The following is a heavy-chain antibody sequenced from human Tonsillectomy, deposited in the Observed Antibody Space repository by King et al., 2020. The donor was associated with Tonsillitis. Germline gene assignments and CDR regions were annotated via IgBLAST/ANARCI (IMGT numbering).Heavy chain of an antibody. V-gene: IGHV1-2*02. J-gene: IGHJ4*02. D-gene: IGHD1-26*01. Sequence: QLVQSGAEVKKPGASVKVSCKASGYTFTGYYMHWVRQAPGQGLEWMGWINPNSGGTNYAQKLQGRVTMTRDTSINTAYMELSSLRSDDTAVYYCARGEWGLLGSSPTAYWGQGTLVTVSS. CDR2: INPNSGGT. CDR3: ARGEWGLLGSSPTAY. CDR1: GYTFTGYY.